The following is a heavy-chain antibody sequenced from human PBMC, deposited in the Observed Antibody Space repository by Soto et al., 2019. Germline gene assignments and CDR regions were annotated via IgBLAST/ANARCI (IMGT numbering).Heavy chain of an antibody. CDR3: ARVRGSGYYDSSGYLHFDY. CDR1: GGSISSGDYY. J-gene: IGHJ4*02. V-gene: IGHV4-30-4*01. Sequence: PSETLSLTCTVSGGSISSGDYYWSWIRQPPGKGLEWIGYIYYSGSTYYNPSLKSRVTISVDMSKNQFSLKLSSVTAADTAVYYCARVRGSGYYDSSGYLHFDYWGQGTLVTVSS. CDR2: IYYSGST. D-gene: IGHD3-22*01.